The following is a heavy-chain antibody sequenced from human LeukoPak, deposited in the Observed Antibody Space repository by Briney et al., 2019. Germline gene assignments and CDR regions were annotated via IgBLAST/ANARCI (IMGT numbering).Heavy chain of an antibody. V-gene: IGHV3-23*01. J-gene: IGHJ3*02. CDR2: ISGSGGTT. D-gene: IGHD2-15*01. CDR3: AKGSVVVVAARLDFAI. Sequence: PGGSLRLSCAASGFTFSSYAMTWLRQAPGKGLEWVSSISGSGGTTNYADSVKGRFTISRDNSKNTLYLQMNSLTAEDTAPYYCAKGSVVVVAARLDFAIWGQGTLVTVSS. CDR1: GFTFSSYA.